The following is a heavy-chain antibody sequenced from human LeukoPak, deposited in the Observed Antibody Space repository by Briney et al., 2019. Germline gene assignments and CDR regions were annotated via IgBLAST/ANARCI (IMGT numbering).Heavy chain of an antibody. CDR3: ARDRMRYSSSYYFDY. J-gene: IGHJ4*02. V-gene: IGHV1-18*01. D-gene: IGHD6-6*01. CDR2: ISAYNGNT. Sequence: ASVKVSCKASGYTFTSYGISWVRQAPGQGLEWMGWISAYNGNTNYAQKLQGRVTMTTDTSTSTAYMELRSLRSDGTAVYYCARDRMRYSSSYYFDYWGQRTLVTVSS. CDR1: GYTFTSYG.